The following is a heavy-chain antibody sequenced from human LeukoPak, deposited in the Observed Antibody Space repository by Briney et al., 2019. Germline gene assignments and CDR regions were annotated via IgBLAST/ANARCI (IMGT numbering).Heavy chain of an antibody. Sequence: PGGSLRLSCAGSGFTFSGHWMSWVRQAPGQGLEWVANIKQDGTEKYYVDSVKGRFTISRDDAKNSLFLQMSSLRAEDTAVYYCARGPLGSGYCYDWGQGTLVTVSS. CDR1: GFTFSGHW. J-gene: IGHJ4*02. CDR3: ARGPLGSGYCYD. V-gene: IGHV3-7*01. CDR2: IKQDGTEK. D-gene: IGHD3-22*01.